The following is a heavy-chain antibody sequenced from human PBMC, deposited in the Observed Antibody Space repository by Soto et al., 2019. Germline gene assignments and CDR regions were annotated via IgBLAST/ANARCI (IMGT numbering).Heavy chain of an antibody. J-gene: IGHJ6*03. CDR1: GYTFTSYD. V-gene: IGHV1-8*01. CDR3: ARGPGGDYDFWSGYLNYYYYYMDV. D-gene: IGHD3-3*01. Sequence: QVQLVQSGAEVKKPGASVKVSCKASGYTFTSYDINWVRQATGQGLEWMGWMNPNSGNTGYAQKFQGRVPMTRNTPISTDYMELGRLRSEDTAVYYCARGPGGDYDFWSGYLNYYYYYMDVWGKGTTVTVSS. CDR2: MNPNSGNT.